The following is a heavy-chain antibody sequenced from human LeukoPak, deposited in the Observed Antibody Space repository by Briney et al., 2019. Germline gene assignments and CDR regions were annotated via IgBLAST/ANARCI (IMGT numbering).Heavy chain of an antibody. J-gene: IGHJ4*02. V-gene: IGHV3-21*01. CDR2: ISSSSVYI. D-gene: IGHD2-2*01. Sequence: GGSLRLSCAASRFNLSAYTMNWVRQAPGKGLEWVSSISSSSVYIYYADSVKGRFTISRDNAKNSVYLQMNSLRAEDTAVYYCAKGVGYCSSTSCSLDYWGQGTLVTVSS. CDR1: RFNLSAYT. CDR3: AKGVGYCSSTSCSLDY.